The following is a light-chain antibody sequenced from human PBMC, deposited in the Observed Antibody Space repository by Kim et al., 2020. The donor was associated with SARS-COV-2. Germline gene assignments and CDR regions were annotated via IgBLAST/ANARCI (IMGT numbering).Light chain of an antibody. J-gene: IGKJ1*01. Sequence: VLTQTPISLPVTPGEPASISCKSSQRLFNNDDDNTYVDWYVQKPGQSPQLLIYTASYRASGVPDRFSGSGSGTDFTLKISRVEAEGVGIYYCMQRIDFPWTFGQGTKVDIK. CDR1: QRLFNNDDDNTY. CDR2: TAS. CDR3: MQRIDFPWT. V-gene: IGKV2-40*01.